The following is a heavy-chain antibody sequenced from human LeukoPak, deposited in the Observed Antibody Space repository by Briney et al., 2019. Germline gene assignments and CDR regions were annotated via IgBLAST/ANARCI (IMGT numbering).Heavy chain of an antibody. CDR3: ARTPGVYNWNSVY. J-gene: IGHJ4*02. CDR1: GFTFSSNA. V-gene: IGHV3-21*01. D-gene: IGHD1-20*01. Sequence: PGGSLRLSCAASGFTFSSNAMSWVRQAPGKGLEWVSSISSSSSYIYYADSVKGRFTISRDNAKNSLYLQMNSLRAEDTAVYYCARTPGVYNWNSVYWGQGTLVTVSS. CDR2: ISSSSSYI.